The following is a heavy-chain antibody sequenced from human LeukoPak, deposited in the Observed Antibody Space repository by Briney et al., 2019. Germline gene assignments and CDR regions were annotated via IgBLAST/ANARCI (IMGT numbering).Heavy chain of an antibody. CDR1: GYPFRSYL. V-gene: IGHV5-51*01. CDR3: PRASRDGYKQNFDH. D-gene: IGHD5-24*01. CDR2: IYPGGSET. J-gene: IGHJ4*02. Sequence: AESPLIYPNGLGYPFRSYLHAWVRQRPGKGLEWMGIIYPGGSETRYDPSFQGQVTISADSSTSTAYLQRSSLRASDTALYYCPRASRDGYKQNFDHWGQGSLVTVSS.